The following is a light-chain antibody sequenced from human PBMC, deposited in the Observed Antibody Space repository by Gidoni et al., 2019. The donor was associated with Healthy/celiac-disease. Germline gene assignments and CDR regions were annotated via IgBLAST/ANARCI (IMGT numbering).Light chain of an antibody. Sequence: DIQMTQSPSSLSASVGDRVTITCRASQSISSYLNWYHQKPGKAPKLLIYAASSLQSGVPSRFSGSGSGTDFTLTISRLQPEDFATYYCQQSYSTLRALTFGGGTKVEIK. J-gene: IGKJ4*01. CDR1: QSISSY. CDR3: QQSYSTLRALT. V-gene: IGKV1-39*01. CDR2: AAS.